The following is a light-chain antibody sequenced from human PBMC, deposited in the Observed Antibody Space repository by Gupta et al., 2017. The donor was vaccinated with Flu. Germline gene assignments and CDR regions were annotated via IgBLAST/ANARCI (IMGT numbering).Light chain of an antibody. Sequence: DIVMTHSPPSRPLSLGERATSRCRSSQSHLIMSNTSNSLAWYQKRPGQPPKLLIYWASSRESGVPDRFSGSGSGTDFTLTISSLQAEDVAVYYCQQYFSTPWTFGQGTKVEIK. J-gene: IGKJ1*01. V-gene: IGKV4-1*01. CDR2: WAS. CDR1: QSHLIMSNTSNS. CDR3: QQYFSTPWT.